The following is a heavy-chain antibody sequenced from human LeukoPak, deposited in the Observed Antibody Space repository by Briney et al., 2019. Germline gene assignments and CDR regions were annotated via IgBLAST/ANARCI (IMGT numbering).Heavy chain of an antibody. D-gene: IGHD1-26*01. CDR3: ARDHSGSYFWGV. Sequence: GASVKVSCKASGGTFSSYTISWVRQAPGQGLEWMGRIIPILGIANYAQKFQGRVTITADKSTSTAYMELSSLRSEDTAVYYCARDHSGSYFWGVRGQGTLVTVSS. J-gene: IGHJ4*02. V-gene: IGHV1-69*04. CDR1: GGTFSSYT. CDR2: IIPILGIA.